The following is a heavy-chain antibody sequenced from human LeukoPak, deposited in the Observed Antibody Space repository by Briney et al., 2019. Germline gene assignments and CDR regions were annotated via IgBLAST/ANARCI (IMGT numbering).Heavy chain of an antibody. Sequence: ASVKVSCEASGYTFTGYYMHWVRQAPGQGLEWMGWINPNSGGTNYAQKFQGRVTMARDTSISTAYMELSRLRSDDTAVYYCAREGVLTVQPYWYFDLWGRGTLVTVSS. CDR2: INPNSGGT. CDR3: AREGVLTVQPYWYFDL. J-gene: IGHJ2*01. CDR1: GYTFTGYY. V-gene: IGHV1-2*02. D-gene: IGHD3-9*01.